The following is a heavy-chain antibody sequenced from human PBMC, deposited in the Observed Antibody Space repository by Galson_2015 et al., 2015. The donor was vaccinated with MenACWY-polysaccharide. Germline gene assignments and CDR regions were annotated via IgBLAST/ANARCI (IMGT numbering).Heavy chain of an antibody. CDR2: ISWNSGSI. D-gene: IGHD2-15*01. J-gene: IGHJ6*02. CDR1: GFTFDDYA. V-gene: IGHV3-9*01. CDR3: AKDGNCSVGVCHSTNYYSVYGLAV. Sequence: SLRLSCAASGFTFDDYAMHWVRQAPGKGLEWVSGISWNSGSIGYADSVKGRFTISRDNAKNSLYLQMNSLRAEATALYYCAKDGNCSVGVCHSTNYYSVYGLAVWRQGTTITVSS.